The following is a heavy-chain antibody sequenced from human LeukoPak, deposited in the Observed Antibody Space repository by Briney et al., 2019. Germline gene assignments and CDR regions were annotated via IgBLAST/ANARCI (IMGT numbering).Heavy chain of an antibody. CDR1: GVSISSSSYY. CDR3: ARSDGYGLVGI. D-gene: IGHD3-10*01. Sequence: SETLSLTCTVSGVSISSSSYYWGWIRQPPGKGLEWIGSIYYSGSTYYNPSLKSRVTISVDTPKNQFSLTLSSVTAADTAVYYCARSDGYGLVGIWGQGTMVTVSS. J-gene: IGHJ3*02. CDR2: IYYSGST. V-gene: IGHV4-39*07.